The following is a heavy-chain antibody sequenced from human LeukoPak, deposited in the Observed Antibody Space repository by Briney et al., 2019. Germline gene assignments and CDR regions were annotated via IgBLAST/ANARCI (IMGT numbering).Heavy chain of an antibody. V-gene: IGHV1-2*02. CDR2: IYPKSGGT. Sequence: ASVKVFCKASGYTFTSYGISWVRQAPGQGLEWMGWIYPKSGGTNYAQKFQGRVTVTRDTSISTAYMELSRLRSDDTAVYYCAREAYDSGSFRTDYYYMDVWGKGTTVTISS. D-gene: IGHD3-10*01. CDR3: AREAYDSGSFRTDYYYMDV. J-gene: IGHJ6*03. CDR1: GYTFTSYG.